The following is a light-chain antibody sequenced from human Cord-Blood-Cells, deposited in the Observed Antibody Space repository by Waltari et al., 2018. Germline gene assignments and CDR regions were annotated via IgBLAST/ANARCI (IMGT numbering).Light chain of an antibody. CDR2: DVS. V-gene: IGLV2-14*01. CDR1: TSDVGGYNY. CDR3: SSYTSSSTLVV. Sequence: QYALTQPASVSGSPGQSLTISCTGTTSDVGGYNYFPCYQQHPGKAPKLMIYDVSKRPSGVSNRFSGSKSGNTASLTISGLQAEDEADYYCSSYTSSSTLVVFGGGTKLTVL. J-gene: IGLJ2*01.